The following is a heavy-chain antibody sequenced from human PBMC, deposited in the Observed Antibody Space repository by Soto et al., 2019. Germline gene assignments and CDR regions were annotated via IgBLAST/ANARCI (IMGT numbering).Heavy chain of an antibody. Sequence: GGSLRLSCVATGFIFQNHGMGWVRQAPGKGLEWVSHINSNGGGTDYAGSVKGRFTISRDNAKNSLYLQMNGLGAEDSAFYYCVKWNSGTYWGYFDNWGQGTLVTVSS. CDR2: INSNGGGT. CDR1: GFIFQNHG. D-gene: IGHD1-26*01. CDR3: VKWNSGTYWGYFDN. V-gene: IGHV3-20*04. J-gene: IGHJ4*02.